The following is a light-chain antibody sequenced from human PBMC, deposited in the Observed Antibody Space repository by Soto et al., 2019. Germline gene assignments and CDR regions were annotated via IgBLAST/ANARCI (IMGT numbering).Light chain of an antibody. CDR1: QSISNY. J-gene: IGKJ4*01. Sequence: DIQVTQSPSSLSTSVGDRVTITCRASQSISNYLNWYQQKPGKAPKLLIYAASSLQSGVPSRFSGSGSGTDFTLTISSLQPEDFAIYYCQQSYNTPLTFGGGTKVEIK. CDR3: QQSYNTPLT. CDR2: AAS. V-gene: IGKV1-39*01.